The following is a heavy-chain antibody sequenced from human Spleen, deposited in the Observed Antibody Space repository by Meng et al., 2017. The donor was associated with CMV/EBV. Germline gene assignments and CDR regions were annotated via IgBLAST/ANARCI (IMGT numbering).Heavy chain of an antibody. CDR2: IYGGGAT. Sequence: GESLKISCAASGFTVSITYMSWVRQAPGKGLEWVSVIYGGGATYYADSVKGRFTISRDSSKNTLYLQMNSLRAEDTAVYYCARESALSGYPLDFWGQGTLVTVSS. J-gene: IGHJ4*02. V-gene: IGHV3-53*01. D-gene: IGHD3-22*01. CDR1: GFTVSITY. CDR3: ARESALSGYPLDF.